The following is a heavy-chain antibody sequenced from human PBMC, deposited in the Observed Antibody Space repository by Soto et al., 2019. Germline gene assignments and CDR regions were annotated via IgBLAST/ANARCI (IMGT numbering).Heavy chain of an antibody. CDR3: AKDHLTTTVTTVGY. CDR1: GFTSSNYG. Sequence: QVQLVESGGGVVQPGRSLRLSCAASGFTSSNYGMHWVRQAPGKGLEWVAVISYHGSDKYYADSVKGRFTISRDNSKNTLYLQMDSLRAEDTAVYYCAKDHLTTTVTTVGYWGQGTLVTVSS. CDR2: ISYHGSDK. J-gene: IGHJ4*02. D-gene: IGHD4-17*01. V-gene: IGHV3-30*18.